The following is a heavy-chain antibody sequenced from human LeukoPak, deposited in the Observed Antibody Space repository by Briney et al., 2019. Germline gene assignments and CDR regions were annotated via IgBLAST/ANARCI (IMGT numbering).Heavy chain of an antibody. Sequence: GGSLRLSCAASGFTFSDHYMDWARQAPGKGLEWVARTRSKANRYTTEYAASVKGRFSISRDDSKNSLYLQMSSLKTDDTAVYYCVTGTAVFDYWGQGTLVTVTS. D-gene: IGHD1-7*01. CDR2: TRSKANRYTT. V-gene: IGHV3-72*01. CDR3: VTGTAVFDY. CDR1: GFTFSDHY. J-gene: IGHJ4*02.